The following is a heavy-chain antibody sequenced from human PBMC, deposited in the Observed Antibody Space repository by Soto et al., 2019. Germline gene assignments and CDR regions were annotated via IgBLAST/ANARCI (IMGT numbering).Heavy chain of an antibody. V-gene: IGHV4-59*08. CDR2: IYYSGST. D-gene: IGHD3-3*01. Sequence: SETLSLTCTVSGGSISSYYLSWIRQPPGKGLEWIGYIYYSGSTNYNPSLKSRVTISVDTSKNQFSLKLSSVTAADTAVYYCARHRNDFWSGYPFDYWGQGTLVTVSS. CDR1: GGSISSYY. J-gene: IGHJ4*02. CDR3: ARHRNDFWSGYPFDY.